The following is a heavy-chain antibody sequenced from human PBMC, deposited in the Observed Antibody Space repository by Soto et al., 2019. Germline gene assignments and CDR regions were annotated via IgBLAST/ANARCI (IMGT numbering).Heavy chain of an antibody. CDR2: IYSGGST. CDR1: GFTVSSNY. V-gene: IGHV3-53*04. CDR3: AASYDILTGYSWRAFDI. J-gene: IGHJ3*02. Sequence: GGSLRLSCAASGFTVSSNYMSWVRQASGKGLEWVSVIYSGGSTYYADSVKGRFTISRHNSKNTLYLQMNSLKTEDTAVYYCAASYDILTGYSWRAFDIWGQGTMVTVSS. D-gene: IGHD3-9*01.